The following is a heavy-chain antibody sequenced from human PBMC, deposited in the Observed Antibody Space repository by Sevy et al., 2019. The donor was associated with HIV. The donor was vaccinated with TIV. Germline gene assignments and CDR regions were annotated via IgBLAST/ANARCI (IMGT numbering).Heavy chain of an antibody. D-gene: IGHD3-22*01. CDR1: EFIFRASV. CDR3: AREGHSSGRAGIFNI. Sequence: GGSLRLSCVVSEFIFRASVMHWVRQAPGKGLEWVALNSFDGTTNFNGDSMKGRFTVSRDNSKNTLYLQMNSLRDDDTALYYCAREGHSSGRAGIFNIWGPGTMVTASS. J-gene: IGHJ3*02. CDR2: NSFDGTTN. V-gene: IGHV3-30*04.